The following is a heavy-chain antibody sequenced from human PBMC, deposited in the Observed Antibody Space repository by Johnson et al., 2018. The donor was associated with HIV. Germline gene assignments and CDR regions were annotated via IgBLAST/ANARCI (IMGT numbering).Heavy chain of an antibody. CDR3: AKDDNLGVWYSDAFDV. CDR1: GFTFSSYA. V-gene: IGHV3-30*04. Sequence: QVQLVESGGGVVQPGRSLRLSCAASGFTFSSYAMHWVRQAPGKGLEWVAVMSYDGSNKYYADSVKGRFTISRDNSKNTLYLQMNSLRAEDTAVYYCAKDDNLGVWYSDAFDVWGQGTVVTVSS. D-gene: IGHD6-19*01. J-gene: IGHJ3*01. CDR2: MSYDGSNK.